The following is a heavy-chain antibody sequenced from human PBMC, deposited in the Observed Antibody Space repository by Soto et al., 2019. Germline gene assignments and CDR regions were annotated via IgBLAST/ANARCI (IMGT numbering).Heavy chain of an antibody. CDR1: GYSFTNNC. CDR3: ARVSYSGNWFVHSVAGPNWFDP. V-gene: IGHV1-18*01. CDR2: ISAYNGNT. Sequence: ASVKVSCKASGYSFTNNCISWVRQAPGQGLEWMGWISAYNGNTNYVKKFQGRVTMTTDTSTSTASMELRSLRSDDTAVYYCARVSYSGNWFVHSVAGPNWFDPWGQGTLVTVSS. D-gene: IGHD6-13*01. J-gene: IGHJ5*02.